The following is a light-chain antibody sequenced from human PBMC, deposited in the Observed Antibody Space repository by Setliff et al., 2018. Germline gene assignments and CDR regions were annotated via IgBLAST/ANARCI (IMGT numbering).Light chain of an antibody. J-gene: IGLJ1*01. CDR3: QSYDSSLSGYV. V-gene: IGLV1-40*01. CDR1: SSNIGAGYD. CDR2: GDS. Sequence: QSALTQPPSVSGAPGQRVTISCTGSSSNIGAGYDVHWYQQLPGTAPKLLTYGDSNRPSGVPDRFSGSKSGTSASLAITGLQAEDEADYYCQSYDSSLSGYVFGTGTKATVL.